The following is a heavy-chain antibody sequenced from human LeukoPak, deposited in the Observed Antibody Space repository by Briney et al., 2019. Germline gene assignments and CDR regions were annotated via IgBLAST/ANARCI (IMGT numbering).Heavy chain of an antibody. V-gene: IGHV3-53*01. J-gene: IGHJ4*02. Sequence: GGSLRLSCAASGFTVSSNYMSWVRQAPGKGLEWVSVIYSGGTTYYADSVKGRFTISRDNSRNILYLQMNNLRAEDTAVYYCANQYFDYWGQGTLVTVSS. CDR3: ANQYFDY. D-gene: IGHD2/OR15-2a*01. CDR2: IYSGGTT. CDR1: GFTVSSNY.